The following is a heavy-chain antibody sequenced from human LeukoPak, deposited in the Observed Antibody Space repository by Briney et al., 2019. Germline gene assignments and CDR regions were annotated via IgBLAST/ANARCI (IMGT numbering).Heavy chain of an antibody. CDR3: VRLRNGSRNYYYMDV. J-gene: IGHJ6*03. CDR2: IHHSGST. V-gene: IGHV4-38-2*01. CDR1: SSSITSDCY. D-gene: IGHD3-10*01. Sequence: SETLSLTCAVSSSSITSDCYWGWIRQPPVKGLEWIGSIHHSGSTYYNPSLKSRVTIAVDTSKNQFSLNLNSVTAADTAMYYCVRLRNGSRNYYYMDVWGKGTTVTVSS.